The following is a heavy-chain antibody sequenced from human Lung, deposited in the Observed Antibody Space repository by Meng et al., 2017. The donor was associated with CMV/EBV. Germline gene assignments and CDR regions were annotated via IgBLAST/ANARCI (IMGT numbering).Heavy chain of an antibody. CDR3: ARRRGGSGRDC. CDR1: GGSMSSNGYY. Sequence: RQRQGAGHGIVKPLKTLSPTCPVSGGSMSSNGYYWDWVRQPPGKGLEWIGAIYHSGSTSYNPSLQSRVTMFVDTSKNQFSLMLTSVTATDTAVYYCARRRGGSGRDCWGQGTLVTVSS. V-gene: IGHV4-39*01. D-gene: IGHD3-10*01. J-gene: IGHJ4*02. CDR2: IYHSGST.